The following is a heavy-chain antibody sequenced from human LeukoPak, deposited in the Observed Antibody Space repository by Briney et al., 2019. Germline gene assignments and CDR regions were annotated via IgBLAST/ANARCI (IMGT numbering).Heavy chain of an antibody. V-gene: IGHV1-69*01. D-gene: IGHD6-19*01. CDR2: ILPIFGTA. Sequence: ASVKVSCKASRGTFSSYAISWVRQAPGQGLEWMGGILPIFGTANYAQKFQGRVTITADESTSTAYMELSSLRSEDTAVYYCARDQGAVAGTEAFDIWGQGTMVTVSS. CDR3: ARDQGAVAGTEAFDI. J-gene: IGHJ3*02. CDR1: RGTFSSYA.